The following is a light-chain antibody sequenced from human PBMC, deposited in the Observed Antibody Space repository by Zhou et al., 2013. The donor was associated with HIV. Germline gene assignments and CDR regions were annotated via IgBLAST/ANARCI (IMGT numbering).Light chain of an antibody. CDR3: QQYGSSPVT. Sequence: EIVMTQSPATLSVSPGERATLSCRASQIVDSSNLAWYQQKAGQAPRVLVFGANIRAPGIPDRFSGSGSGTDFSLTISSLEPEDFAVYYCQQYGSSPVTFGGGTKVDIK. J-gene: IGKJ4*01. CDR2: GAN. CDR1: QIVDSSN. V-gene: IGKV3-20*01.